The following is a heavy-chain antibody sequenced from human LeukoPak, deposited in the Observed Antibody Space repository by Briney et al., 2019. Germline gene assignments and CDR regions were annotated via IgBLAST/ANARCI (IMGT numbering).Heavy chain of an antibody. D-gene: IGHD2-2*02. J-gene: IGHJ6*03. CDR3: AKTLDCSSTSCYRRDRYYMDV. CDR1: GFTFSSYA. V-gene: IGHV3-30*07. CDR2: ISYDGSNK. Sequence: GRSLRLSCAASGFTFSSYAMHWVRQAPGKGLEWVAVISYDGSNKYYADSVKGRFTISRDNSKNTLYLQMNSLRAEDTAVYYCAKTLDCSSTSCYRRDRYYMDVWGKGTTVTVSS.